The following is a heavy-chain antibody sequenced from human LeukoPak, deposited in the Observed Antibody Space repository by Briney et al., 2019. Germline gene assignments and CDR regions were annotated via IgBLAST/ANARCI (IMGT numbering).Heavy chain of an antibody. Sequence: GGSLRLSCAASGFTFSDYYMSWIRQAPGKGLEWVSYISSSGSTIYYADSVKGRFTISRDNAKNSLYLQMNSLRAEDTAVYYCARDASSSWYVRYYYYYYYMDVWGKGTTVTVSS. V-gene: IGHV3-11*01. D-gene: IGHD6-13*01. CDR2: ISSSGSTI. CDR3: ARDASSSWYVRYYYYYYYMDV. CDR1: GFTFSDYY. J-gene: IGHJ6*03.